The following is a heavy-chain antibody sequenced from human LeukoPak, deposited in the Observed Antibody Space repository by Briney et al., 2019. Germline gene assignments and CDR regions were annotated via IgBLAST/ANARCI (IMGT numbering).Heavy chain of an antibody. Sequence: PGGSLRLSCTASGLSFSTYAMHWVRQAPGKGLEWVAVIWHDGSIEYYDASVKGRFTISRDISKNTLFLQMISLRAEDTAVYYCARDKYYSDGSGSYGMDVWGQGATVTVSS. D-gene: IGHD3-16*01. J-gene: IGHJ6*02. CDR3: ARDKYYSDGSGSYGMDV. V-gene: IGHV3-33*01. CDR2: IWHDGSIE. CDR1: GLSFSTYA.